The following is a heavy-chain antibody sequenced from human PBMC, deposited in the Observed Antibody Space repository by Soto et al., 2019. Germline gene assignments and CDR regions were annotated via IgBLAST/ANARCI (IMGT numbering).Heavy chain of an antibody. CDR1: GGSFSGYY. D-gene: IGHD3-3*01. Sequence: SETLSLTCAVYGGSFSGYYWSWIRQPPGKGLEWIGEINHSGSTNYNPSLKSRVTISVDTSKNQFSLKLSSVTAADTAVYYCARAPVIRRPQYYDFWSGRNYGMDVWGQGNTVT. CDR3: ARAPVIRRPQYYDFWSGRNYGMDV. V-gene: IGHV4-34*01. J-gene: IGHJ6*02. CDR2: INHSGST.